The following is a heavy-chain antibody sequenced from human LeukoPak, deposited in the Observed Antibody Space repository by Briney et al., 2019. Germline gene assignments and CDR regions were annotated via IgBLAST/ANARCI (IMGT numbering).Heavy chain of an antibody. CDR3: YSMIVVEIRVINDY. CDR1: GFTVSSNY. J-gene: IGHJ4*02. D-gene: IGHD3-22*01. CDR2: IYSGGST. V-gene: IGHV3-66*01. Sequence: GGSLRLSCAVSGFTVSSNYMSWVRQAPGKGLEWVSVIYSGGSTYYADAVKGRFTISRDNSKNTLYLQMNSLRAEDTAVYYCYSMIVVEIRVINDYWGQGTLVTVSS.